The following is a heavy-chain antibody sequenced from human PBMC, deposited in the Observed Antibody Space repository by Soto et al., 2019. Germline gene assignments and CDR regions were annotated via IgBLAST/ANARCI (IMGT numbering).Heavy chain of an antibody. Sequence: QVQLVESGGGVVQPGRSLRLSCAASGFTFSSYGMHWVRQAPGKGLEWVAVIWYHGSNKYYADSVKGRFTISRDNSKNTLYLQMNSLRAEDTAVYYCTRDRDPGQWLTTNYFDYWGQGTLVTVSS. CDR1: GFTFSSYG. J-gene: IGHJ4*02. CDR2: IWYHGSNK. D-gene: IGHD6-19*01. V-gene: IGHV3-33*01. CDR3: TRDRDPGQWLTTNYFDY.